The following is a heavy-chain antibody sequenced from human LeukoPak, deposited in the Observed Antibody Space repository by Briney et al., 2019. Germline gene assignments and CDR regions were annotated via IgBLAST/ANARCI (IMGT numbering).Heavy chain of an antibody. Sequence: GSSVKVSCKASGGTDSNYAISWLRQAPGQGLEWIGGIIPIYGATNYAQKFQGRVTISADKSTSTVHMELSRLTSDDTAVYYCARVLNIATWCFAPWGQGSLVTVSS. CDR3: ARVLNIATWCFAP. D-gene: IGHD6-13*01. V-gene: IGHV1-69*06. CDR2: IIPIYGAT. J-gene: IGHJ5*02. CDR1: GGTDSNYA.